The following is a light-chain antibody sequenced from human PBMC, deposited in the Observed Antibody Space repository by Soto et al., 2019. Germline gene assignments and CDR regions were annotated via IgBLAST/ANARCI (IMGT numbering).Light chain of an antibody. J-gene: IGKJ5*01. CDR1: QNIGTY. CDR3: QQSYITPVT. CDR2: GAS. V-gene: IGKV1-39*01. Sequence: DIQMTQSPSSLAASLGERDTISCRASQNIGTYLNWYQQKSGKAPKLLLSGASSLQSGVPSRFSGSGSGADFTFTINSFLPDDFATYDCQQSYITPVTFGQGTRLEIK.